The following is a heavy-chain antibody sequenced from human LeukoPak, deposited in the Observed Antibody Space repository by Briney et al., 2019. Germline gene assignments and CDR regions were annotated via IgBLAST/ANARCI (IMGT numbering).Heavy chain of an antibody. V-gene: IGHV7-4-1*02. D-gene: IGHD3-10*01. J-gene: IGHJ4*02. CDR2: INTDAGNP. CDR3: ARGYGSGSYPFDY. CDR1: GYTFTNFA. Sequence: ASVKVSCKTSGYTFTNFAMIWVRQAPGQGLEWMGWINTDAGNPTYAQGFTGRFVFSLDTSVSTAYLQISSLKAEDTAVYYCARGYGSGSYPFDYWGQGTLVTVSS.